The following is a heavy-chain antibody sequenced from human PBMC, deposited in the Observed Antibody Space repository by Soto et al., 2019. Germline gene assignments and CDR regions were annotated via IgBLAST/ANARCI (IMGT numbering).Heavy chain of an antibody. CDR1: GGSISSSSYY. Sequence: QLQLQESGPGLVKPSETLSLTCTVSGGSISSSSYYWGWIRQPPGKGLEWIGSIYYSGSTYYNPSLKSRVTISVDTSKNQFSLKLSSVTAADTAVYYCARLWRPHYGSGSYYPNWFDPWGQGTLVTVSS. D-gene: IGHD3-10*01. CDR3: ARLWRPHYGSGSYYPNWFDP. V-gene: IGHV4-39*01. J-gene: IGHJ5*02. CDR2: IYYSGST.